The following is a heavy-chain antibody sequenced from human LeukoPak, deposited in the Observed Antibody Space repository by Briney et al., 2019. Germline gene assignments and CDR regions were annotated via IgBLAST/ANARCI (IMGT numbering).Heavy chain of an antibody. CDR3: ARPYNWNDGGAAYYFDY. CDR2: INPHSGGT. V-gene: IGHV1-2*02. Sequence: ASVKVSCTASGYTFTTYYMHWVRQAPGQGLEWMGWINPHSGGTNYAQQFQGRVTMTRDTSISTAYTELSRLGSDDTAVYYCARPYNWNDGGAAYYFDYWGQGTQVTVSS. J-gene: IGHJ4*02. CDR1: GYTFTTYY. D-gene: IGHD1-20*01.